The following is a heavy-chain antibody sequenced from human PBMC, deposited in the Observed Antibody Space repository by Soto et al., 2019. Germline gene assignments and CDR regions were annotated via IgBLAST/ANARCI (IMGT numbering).Heavy chain of an antibody. CDR2: IWYDGSNK. J-gene: IGHJ4*02. D-gene: IGHD3-3*01. CDR1: GFTFSSYG. Sequence: QVQLVESGGGVVQPGRSLRLSCAASGFTFSSYGMHGVRQAPGKGLEWVAVIWYDGSNKYYADSVKGRFTISRDNSKNTLYLQMNSLSAEDTAVYYCARGAIAHYDFWSGHGGFLSDYWGKGTLVTVSS. CDR3: ARGAIAHYDFWSGHGGFLSDY. V-gene: IGHV3-33*01.